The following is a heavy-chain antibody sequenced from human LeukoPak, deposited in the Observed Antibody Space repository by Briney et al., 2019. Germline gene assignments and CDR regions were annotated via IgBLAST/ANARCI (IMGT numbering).Heavy chain of an antibody. CDR1: GFTFSSYS. D-gene: IGHD4-17*01. V-gene: IGHV3-7*01. Sequence: GGSLRLSCAASGFTFSSYSMNWVRQAPGKGLEWVANIKQDGSVKYYVDSVKGRFTISRDNAKNSLYLQMNSLRAEDTAVYYCAREGDYGFDYWGQGTLVTVSS. CDR2: IKQDGSVK. J-gene: IGHJ4*02. CDR3: AREGDYGFDY.